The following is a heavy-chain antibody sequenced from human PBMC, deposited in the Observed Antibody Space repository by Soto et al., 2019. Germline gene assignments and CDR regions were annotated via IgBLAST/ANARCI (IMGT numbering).Heavy chain of an antibody. CDR2: IYYSGST. CDR1: GGSISSYY. Sequence: LSLTCTVSGGSISSYYWSWIRQPPGKGLEWIGYIYYSGSTNYNPSLKSRVTISVDTSKNQFSLKLSSVTAADTAVYYCARVGWDSYFDYWGQGTLVTVSS. D-gene: IGHD1-26*01. CDR3: ARVGWDSYFDY. J-gene: IGHJ4*02. V-gene: IGHV4-59*01.